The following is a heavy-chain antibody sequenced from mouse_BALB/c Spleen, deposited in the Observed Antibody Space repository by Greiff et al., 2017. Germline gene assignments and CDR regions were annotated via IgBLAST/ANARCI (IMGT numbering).Heavy chain of an antibody. J-gene: IGHJ3*01. Sequence: EVKVVESGGGLVQPGGSLRLSCATSGFTFSDFYMEWVRQPPGKRLEWIAASRNKANDYTTEYSASVKGRFIVSRDTSQSILYLQMNALRAEDTAIYYCARAYYGNRGFAYWGQGTLVTVSA. CDR3: ARAYYGNRGFAY. V-gene: IGHV7-1*02. CDR2: SRNKANDYTT. CDR1: GFTFSDFY. D-gene: IGHD2-10*01.